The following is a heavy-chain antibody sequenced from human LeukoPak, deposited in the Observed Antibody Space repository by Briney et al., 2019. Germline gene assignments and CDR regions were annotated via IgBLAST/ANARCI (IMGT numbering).Heavy chain of an antibody. CDR3: ARPEYSSGWYPEY. J-gene: IGHJ4*02. D-gene: IGHD6-19*01. CDR2: ISSSGNTI. CDR1: GFTFSSYE. Sequence: PGGSLRLSCAASGFTFSSYEMNWVRQAPGKGLEWVSYISSSGNTIYYADSVKGRFTISRDNAKSSLYLQMNSLRAEDTAVYYCARPEYSSGWYPEYRGQGTLVTVSS. V-gene: IGHV3-48*03.